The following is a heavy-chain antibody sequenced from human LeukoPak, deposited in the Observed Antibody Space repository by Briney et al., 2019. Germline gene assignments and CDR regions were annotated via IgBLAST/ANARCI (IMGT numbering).Heavy chain of an antibody. CDR3: AKDGPRYSSGWYFDY. Sequence: PGGSLRLSCAASGFTFSSYGMHWVRQAPGKGLEWVAFIRYDGSNKYYADSVKGRFTISRDNSKNTLYLQMNSLRAEDTAVYYCAKDGPRYSSGWYFDYWGQGTLVTVSS. CDR1: GFTFSSYG. D-gene: IGHD6-19*01. V-gene: IGHV3-30*02. CDR2: IRYDGSNK. J-gene: IGHJ4*02.